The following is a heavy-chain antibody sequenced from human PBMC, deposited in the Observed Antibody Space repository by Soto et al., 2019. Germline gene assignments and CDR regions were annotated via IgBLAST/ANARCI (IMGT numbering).Heavy chain of an antibody. CDR2: ISSSSSYI. Sequence: GGSLRLSCAASGFTFSRYSMNWVRQAPGKGLEWVSSISSSSSYIYYADSVKGRFTISRDNAKNSLYLQMNSLRAEDTAVYYCARIPTAMRGMDVSGQGTRGTVS. D-gene: IGHD2-2*01. V-gene: IGHV3-21*01. CDR1: GFTFSRYS. CDR3: ARIPTAMRGMDV. J-gene: IGHJ6*02.